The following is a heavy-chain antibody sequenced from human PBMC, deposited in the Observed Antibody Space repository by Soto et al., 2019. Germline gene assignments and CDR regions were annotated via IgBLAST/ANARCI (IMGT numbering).Heavy chain of an antibody. J-gene: IGHJ4*02. CDR3: AKHERYCSTTTCSNFDY. D-gene: IGHD2-2*01. Sequence: GESLKISCKGSGFTFTSYWIAWVRQMPGKGLEWMGIIYPGDSDSSYSPSFQGQVTISADKSINTAYLHWSSLKASDTAIYYCAKHERYCSTTTCSNFDYCGKGTLVTLSS. CDR1: GFTFTSYW. V-gene: IGHV5-51*01. CDR2: IYPGDSDS.